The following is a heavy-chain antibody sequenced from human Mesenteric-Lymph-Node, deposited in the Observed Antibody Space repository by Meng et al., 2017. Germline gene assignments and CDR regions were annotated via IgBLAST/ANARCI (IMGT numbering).Heavy chain of an antibody. CDR3: TKDRQQGV. V-gene: IGHV3-11*01. Sequence: GESLKISCAASGFTFSDYYMSWIRQAPGKGLEWVSYISSSGSTIYYADSVKGRFTISRDNSKNTLFLQLNSLRADDTAVYYCTKDRQQGVWGQGTTVTVSS. J-gene: IGHJ6*02. CDR2: ISSSGSTI. D-gene: IGHD6-13*01. CDR1: GFTFSDYY.